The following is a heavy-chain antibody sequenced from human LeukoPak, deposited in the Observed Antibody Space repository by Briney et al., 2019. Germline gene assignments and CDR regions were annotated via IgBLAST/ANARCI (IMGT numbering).Heavy chain of an antibody. V-gene: IGHV3-21*01. D-gene: IGHD3-16*01. CDR2: ISSSSYI. Sequence: GGSLRLSCAASGFTFSSYSMNWVRQAPGKGLEWVSSISSSSYIYYADSVKGRFTISRDNAKNSLYLQMNSLRAEDTAVYYCARERIWGAFDIWGQGTMVTVSS. CDR3: ARERIWGAFDI. CDR1: GFTFSSYS. J-gene: IGHJ3*02.